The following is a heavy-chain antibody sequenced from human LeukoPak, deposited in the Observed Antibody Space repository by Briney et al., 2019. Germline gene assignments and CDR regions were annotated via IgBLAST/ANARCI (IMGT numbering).Heavy chain of an antibody. CDR3: AREGSYYYYGMDV. V-gene: IGHV4-59*01. CDR1: GGSISSYY. D-gene: IGHD1-26*01. CDR2: IYYSGST. J-gene: IGHJ6*02. Sequence: SETLSLTCTVSGGSISSYYWSWIRQPPGKGLEWIGYIYYSGSTNYNPSLKSRVTISVDTSKNRFSLKLSSVTAADTAVYYCAREGSYYYYGMDVWGQGTTVTVSS.